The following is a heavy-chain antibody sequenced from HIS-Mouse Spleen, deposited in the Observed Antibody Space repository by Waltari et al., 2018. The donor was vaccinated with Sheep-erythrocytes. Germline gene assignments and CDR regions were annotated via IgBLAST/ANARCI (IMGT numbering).Heavy chain of an antibody. CDR2: IYYSGST. CDR3: ARLYYYDSSGYYFDY. Sequence: QLQLQDSGPGLVKPSETLSLTCTVSGGSISRISYSWGWIRQHPGKGLEWIGSIYYSGSTDYNPSLKSRVTISVDTSKNQFSLKLSSVTAADTAVYYCARLYYYDSSGYYFDYWGQGTLVTVSS. D-gene: IGHD3-22*01. J-gene: IGHJ4*02. V-gene: IGHV4-39*01. CDR1: GGSISRISYS.